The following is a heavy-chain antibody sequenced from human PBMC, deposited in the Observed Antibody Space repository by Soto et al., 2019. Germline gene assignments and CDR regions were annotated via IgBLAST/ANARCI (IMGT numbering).Heavy chain of an antibody. V-gene: IGHV4-39*01. CDR2: IYYSGST. J-gene: IGHJ3*02. CDR3: ACHQATTVRTSGSAFDI. D-gene: IGHD4-17*01. CDR1: GGSSSSSSYN. Sequence: SDTLSLTCTESGGSSSSSSYNWGWIRQPPGKGLESIGSIYYSGSTYYNPALKGQVSISVDTSKNQFSLKLSSVIAADTAVYYCACHQATTVRTSGSAFDIWGQGTMVTVSS.